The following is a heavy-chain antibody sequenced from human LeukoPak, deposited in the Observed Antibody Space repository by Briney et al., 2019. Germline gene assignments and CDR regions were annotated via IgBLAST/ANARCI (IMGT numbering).Heavy chain of an antibody. CDR1: GYTFTSYY. D-gene: IGHD1-26*01. CDR3: ARASREGAFDY. J-gene: IGHJ4*02. CDR2: INPSGGST. Sequence: ASVKVSCKASGYTFTSYYMHWVRQAPGQGLEWMGIINPSGGSTSYAQKFQGRVTMTRDTSTSTVYMELSSLRSEDTAVYHCARASREGAFDYWGQGTLVTVSS. V-gene: IGHV1-46*01.